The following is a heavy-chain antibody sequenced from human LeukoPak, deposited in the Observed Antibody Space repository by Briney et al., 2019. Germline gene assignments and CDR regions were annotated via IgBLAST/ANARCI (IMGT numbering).Heavy chain of an antibody. J-gene: IGHJ5*02. CDR3: ARDPGGVTTKTNWFDP. CDR2: INPNSGGT. CDR1: GYTFTGYY. Sequence: VASVKVSCKASGYTFTGYYMHWVRQAPGQGLEWMGWINPNSGGTNYAQQFQGRVSMTRDTSITTAYRELSRLRSDATAVYYCARDPGGVTTKTNWFDPWGQGTLVTVSS. V-gene: IGHV1-2*02. D-gene: IGHD4-17*01.